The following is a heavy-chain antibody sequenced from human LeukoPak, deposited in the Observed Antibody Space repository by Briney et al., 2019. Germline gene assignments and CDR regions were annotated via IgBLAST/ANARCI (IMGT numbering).Heavy chain of an antibody. J-gene: IGHJ4*02. D-gene: IGHD3-3*01. CDR2: IYSGGST. Sequence: GGSLRLSCAASGFTVSSNYMSWVRQAPGKGLEWVSVIYSGGSTYYADSVKGRFTISGDNSKNTLYLQMNSLRAEDTAVYYCARAWSGTIDYWGQGTLVTVSS. V-gene: IGHV3-53*01. CDR3: ARAWSGTIDY. CDR1: GFTVSSNY.